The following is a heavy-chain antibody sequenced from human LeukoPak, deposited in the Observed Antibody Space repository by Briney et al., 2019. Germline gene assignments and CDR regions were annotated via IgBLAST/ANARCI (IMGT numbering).Heavy chain of an antibody. CDR3: ARASYYDSSGYYSPHFDY. J-gene: IGHJ4*02. V-gene: IGHV3-30-3*01. CDR2: ISFDGSNK. CDR1: GFIFTTYS. D-gene: IGHD3-22*01. Sequence: PGRSLRLSCAASGFIFTTYSMHWVRHVPGKGLEWVAVISFDGSNKFYADSVKGRFTISRDNSKSTLYLQMNSLRAEDTAVYHCARASYYDSSGYYSPHFDYWGQGTLVTVSS.